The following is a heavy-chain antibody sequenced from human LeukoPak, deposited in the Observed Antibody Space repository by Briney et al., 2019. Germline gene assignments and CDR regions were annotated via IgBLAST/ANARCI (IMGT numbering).Heavy chain of an antibody. CDR3: ARDWPTIAAAGTIPEYFQH. V-gene: IGHV3-74*01. Sequence: GSLRLSCAASGFTFRSYWMHWVRRSPGKGLLWVSNSGPDGNTRSHAESVQGRFTISRDNAKNTLYLQMNSLRAEDTAVYYCARDWPTIAAAGTIPEYFQHWGQGTLVTAPS. D-gene: IGHD6-13*01. CDR1: GFTFRSYW. CDR2: SGPDGNTR. J-gene: IGHJ1*01.